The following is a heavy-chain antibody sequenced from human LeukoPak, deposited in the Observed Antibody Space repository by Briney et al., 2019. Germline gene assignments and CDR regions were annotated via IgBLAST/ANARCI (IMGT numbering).Heavy chain of an antibody. V-gene: IGHV3-23*01. D-gene: IGHD1-1*01. CDR3: AKEMLVQLERGFNWFDP. CDR1: GFTFSSYA. J-gene: IGHJ5*02. Sequence: GRSLRLSCAASGFTFSSYAMSWVRQAPGKGLEWVSAISGSGGSTYYADSVKGRFTISRDNSKNTLYLQMNSLRAEDTAVYYCAKEMLVQLERGFNWFDPWGQGTLVTVSS. CDR2: ISGSGGST.